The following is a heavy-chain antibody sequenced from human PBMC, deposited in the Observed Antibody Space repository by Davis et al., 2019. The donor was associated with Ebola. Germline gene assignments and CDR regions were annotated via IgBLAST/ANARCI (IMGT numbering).Heavy chain of an antibody. CDR1: GYTFTSYA. D-gene: IGHD2-2*01. Sequence: ASVKVSCKASGYTFTSYAMHWVRQAPGQGLEWMGIINPSGGSTSYAQKFQGRVTMTRDTSTSTVYMELSSLRSEDTAVYYCAREALVPAAPARLYYYYGMDVWGQGTTVTVSS. CDR2: INPSGGST. CDR3: AREALVPAAPARLYYYYGMDV. V-gene: IGHV1-46*01. J-gene: IGHJ6*02.